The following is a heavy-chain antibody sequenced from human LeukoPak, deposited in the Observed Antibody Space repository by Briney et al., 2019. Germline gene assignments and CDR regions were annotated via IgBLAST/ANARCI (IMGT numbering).Heavy chain of an antibody. V-gene: IGHV3-30-3*01. J-gene: IGHJ4*02. CDR1: GFTFSSYA. CDR3: AREGPHYYDSSGLDY. Sequence: GGSLRLSCAAYGFTFSSYAMHWVRQAPGKGLEWVAVIPYDGSNKYYADSVKGRFTISRDSSKNTLYLQMNSLRAEDTAVYYCAREGPHYYDSSGLDYWGQGTLVTVSS. CDR2: IPYDGSNK. D-gene: IGHD3-22*01.